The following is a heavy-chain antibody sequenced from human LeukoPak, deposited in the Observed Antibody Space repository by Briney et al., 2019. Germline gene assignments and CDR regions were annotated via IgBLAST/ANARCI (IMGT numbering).Heavy chain of an antibody. V-gene: IGHV3-30*04. CDR1: GFTFSSYA. Sequence: GRSLRLSCAASGFTFSSYAMHWVRQAPGKGLEWVAVISYDGSNKYYADSVKGRFTISRDNSKNTLYLQMNSLRAEDTAVYYCARDGYSSSWYSGTDYWGQGTLSPSPQ. CDR2: ISYDGSNK. CDR3: ARDGYSSSWYSGTDY. D-gene: IGHD6-13*01. J-gene: IGHJ4*02.